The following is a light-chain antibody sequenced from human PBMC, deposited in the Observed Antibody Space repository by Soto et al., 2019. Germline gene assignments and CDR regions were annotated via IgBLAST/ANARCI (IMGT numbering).Light chain of an antibody. CDR3: TSLTTSTTMI. CDR2: DVN. Sequence: QSALSQPASVSGSPVQSITISCTGTSSDIGAYNFVSWYQQHPGKAPKLMLYDVNIRPSGVSNRFSGSKSGNTASLTISGLQAEDEADYYCTSLTTSTTMIFGGGTKLTVL. CDR1: SSDIGAYNF. J-gene: IGLJ2*01. V-gene: IGLV2-14*03.